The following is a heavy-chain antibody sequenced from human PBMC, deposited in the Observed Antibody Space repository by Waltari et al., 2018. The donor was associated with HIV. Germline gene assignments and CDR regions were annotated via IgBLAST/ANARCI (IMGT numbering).Heavy chain of an antibody. V-gene: IGHV3-33*01. D-gene: IGHD2-2*02. CDR1: GFTLSSYG. J-gene: IGHJ4*02. CDR3: ARDPIYCSSTSCYTHFDY. CDR2: ILYDGSNK. Sequence: QVQLVESGGGVVQPGRSLRLSCAASGFTLSSYGLHWVRQAPGKGWVLVAVILYDGSNKYYADSVKGRFTISRDNSQNTLYLQMNILRAEDTAVYYCARDPIYCSSTSCYTHFDYWGQGTLVTVSS.